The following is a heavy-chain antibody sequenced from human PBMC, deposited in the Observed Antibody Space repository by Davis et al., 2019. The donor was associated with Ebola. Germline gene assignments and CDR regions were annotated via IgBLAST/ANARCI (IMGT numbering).Heavy chain of an antibody. CDR3: ARAIGGRGVWFDP. Sequence: SETLSLTCTVSGGSISSYYWSWIRQPPGKGLEWIGYIYYSGSTNYNPSLKSRVTISVDTSKNQFSLKLSSVTAADTAVFYCARAIGGRGVWFDPWGQGTLVTVSS. J-gene: IGHJ5*02. CDR2: IYYSGST. CDR1: GGSISSYY. D-gene: IGHD3-16*01. V-gene: IGHV4-59*12.